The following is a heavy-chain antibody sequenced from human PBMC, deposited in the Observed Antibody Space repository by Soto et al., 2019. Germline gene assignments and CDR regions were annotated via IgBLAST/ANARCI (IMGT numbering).Heavy chain of an antibody. CDR1: GGSISSGGYY. CDR2: IYYSGST. Sequence: QVQLQESGPGLVKPSQTLSLTCTVSGGSISSGGYYWSWIRQHPGKGLEWIGYIYYSGSTYYNPSHKSRVTIAVDTSKSQFSLKLSSVTAADTAVYYCARVVIVEGTLSPWGQGTLVTVS. D-gene: IGHD2-21*01. V-gene: IGHV4-31*03. J-gene: IGHJ5*02. CDR3: ARVVIVEGTLSP.